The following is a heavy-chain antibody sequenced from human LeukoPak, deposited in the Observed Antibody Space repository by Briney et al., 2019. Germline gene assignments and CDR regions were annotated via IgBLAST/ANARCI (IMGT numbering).Heavy chain of an antibody. CDR1: GFTLSTYE. J-gene: IGHJ4*02. V-gene: IGHV3-48*03. CDR2: ITPSGGST. CDR3: TNHALDY. Sequence: PGGSLRLSCVASGFTLSTYEMHWVRQAPGKGLEWLSYITPSGGSTYYADSVKGRFTISRDNAKSSLYLQMNSLRVEDTAVYYCTNHALDYWGQGTLVTVSS. D-gene: IGHD2-2*01.